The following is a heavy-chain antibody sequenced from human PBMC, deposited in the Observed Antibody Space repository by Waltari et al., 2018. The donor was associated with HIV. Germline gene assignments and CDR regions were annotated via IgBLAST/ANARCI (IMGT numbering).Heavy chain of an antibody. V-gene: IGHV1-18*01. Sequence: QVQLMQSGAEGRKPGASVKVSCQASGNTFTTYGTTWVRQAPGQGLEWMGWISPYSDYTYYAQNLQGGVTMTTDTSTATVYMELRSLRYDDTAVYYCARGIGSAAWYPFDNWGQGTLVTVSS. J-gene: IGHJ4*02. CDR1: GNTFTTYG. CDR2: ISPYSDYT. D-gene: IGHD6-13*01. CDR3: ARGIGSAAWYPFDN.